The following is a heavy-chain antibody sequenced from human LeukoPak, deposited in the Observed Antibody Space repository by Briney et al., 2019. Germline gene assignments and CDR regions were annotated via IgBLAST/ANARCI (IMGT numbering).Heavy chain of an antibody. Sequence: GASXXVSCKASGGTFTSYAISWVRQAPGQGREWMGRIITIFGTANYAQKFQGRVTITTDESTSTAYMELSSLRSEDTAVYYCSTVIAAAGTTSDYWGQGTLVTVSS. D-gene: IGHD6-13*01. CDR1: GGTFTSYA. CDR2: IITIFGTA. J-gene: IGHJ4*02. CDR3: STVIAAAGTTSDY. V-gene: IGHV1-69*05.